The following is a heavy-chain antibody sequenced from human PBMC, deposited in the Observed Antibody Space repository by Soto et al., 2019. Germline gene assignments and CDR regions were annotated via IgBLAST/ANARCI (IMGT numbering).Heavy chain of an antibody. Sequence: SVKVSCKASGYTFTGYYMHWVRQARGQRLEWIGWIVVGSGNTNYAQKFQERVTITRDMSTSTAYMELSSLRSEDTAVYYCAAEHYYDSSGYQKLAFDIWGQGTMVTVSS. D-gene: IGHD3-22*01. V-gene: IGHV1-58*02. CDR1: GYTFTGYY. J-gene: IGHJ3*02. CDR2: IVVGSGNT. CDR3: AAEHYYDSSGYQKLAFDI.